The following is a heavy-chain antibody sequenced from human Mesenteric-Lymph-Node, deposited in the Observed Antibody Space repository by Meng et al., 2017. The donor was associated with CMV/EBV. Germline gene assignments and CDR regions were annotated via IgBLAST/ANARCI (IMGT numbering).Heavy chain of an antibody. J-gene: IGHJ4*02. CDR2: IRYDGSNK. Sequence: GESLKISCAASGFTFSSYGMHWVRQAPGKGLEWVAFIRYDGSNKYYADSVKGRFTISRDNSKNTLYLQMNSLRAEDTAVYYCAIFQTGTPFLSLWGRGTLVTVSS. CDR3: AIFQTGTPFLSL. D-gene: IGHD1-1*01. CDR1: GFTFSSYG. V-gene: IGHV3-30*02.